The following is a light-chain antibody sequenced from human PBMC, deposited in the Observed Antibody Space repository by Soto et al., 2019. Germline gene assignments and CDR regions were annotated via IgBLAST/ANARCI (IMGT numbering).Light chain of an antibody. V-gene: IGLV1-51*01. CDR1: TSNIGANY. Sequence: QSALTQPPSVSAAPGQRVSISCSGSTSNIGANYVSWYQHLPRTAPKVLIYDNDKRPSDIPARFVASKSGTSATLDISGLQTGDEAVYFCASWDGRLTTVVFGGGTKVTVL. CDR2: DND. J-gene: IGLJ3*02. CDR3: ASWDGRLTTVV.